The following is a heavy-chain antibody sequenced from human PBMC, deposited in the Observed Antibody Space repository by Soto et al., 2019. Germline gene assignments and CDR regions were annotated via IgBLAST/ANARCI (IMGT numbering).Heavy chain of an antibody. D-gene: IGHD5-18*01. CDR3: ARPLYSYGPMDV. CDR2: IYYSGST. CDR1: GGPISSSSYY. J-gene: IGHJ6*02. Sequence: TSETLSLTCTVSGGPISSSSYYWSWIRQPPGKGLEWIGYIYYSGSTNYNPSLKSRVTISVDTSKNQFSLKLSSVTAADTAVYYCARPLYSYGPMDVWGQGTTVTVSS. V-gene: IGHV4-61*01.